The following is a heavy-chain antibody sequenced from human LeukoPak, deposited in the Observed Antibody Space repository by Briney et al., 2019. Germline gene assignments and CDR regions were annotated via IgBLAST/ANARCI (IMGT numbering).Heavy chain of an antibody. J-gene: IGHJ4*02. CDR3: ATANPPRISFFDY. CDR1: GFTFSSYS. V-gene: IGHV3-21*01. CDR2: ISSSSSSI. Sequence: PGGSLRLSCAASGFTFSSYSMNWVRQAPGKGLEWVSSISSSSSSIYYAVSVKGRFTISRDNAKNSLYLQMNSLRAEDTAVYYCATANPPRISFFDYWGQGTLVTVSS. D-gene: IGHD2-15*01.